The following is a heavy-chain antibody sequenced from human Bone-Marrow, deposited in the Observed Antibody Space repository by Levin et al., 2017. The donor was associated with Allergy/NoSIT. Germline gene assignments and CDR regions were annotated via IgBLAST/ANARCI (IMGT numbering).Heavy chain of an antibody. D-gene: IGHD2-2*01. CDR1: GFTFSSYD. CDR3: ARVALPRYCTSTSCSDSGYYFDY. V-gene: IGHV3-13*04. CDR2: IGTAPDS. Sequence: GGSLRLSCAASGFTFSSYDMHWVRQATGRGLEWVSAIGTAPDSYYSGSVKGRFTVSRDNAKNSFYLQMNSLRAGDTAVYYCARVALPRYCTSTSCSDSGYYFDYWGQGTLVTVSS. J-gene: IGHJ4*02.